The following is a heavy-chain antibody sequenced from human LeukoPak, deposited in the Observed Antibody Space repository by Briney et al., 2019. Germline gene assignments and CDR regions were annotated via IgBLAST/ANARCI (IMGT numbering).Heavy chain of an antibody. Sequence: ASVKVSCKASGYTFTSYYMHWVRQAPGQGLEWMGIINPSGGSTSYAQKFQGRVTMTRDTPTSTVYMELSSLRSEDTAVYYCARQSYRGSYLLYWFDPWGQGTLVTVSS. CDR2: INPSGGST. J-gene: IGHJ5*02. CDR3: ARQSYRGSYLLYWFDP. V-gene: IGHV1-46*01. CDR1: GYTFTSYY. D-gene: IGHD1-26*01.